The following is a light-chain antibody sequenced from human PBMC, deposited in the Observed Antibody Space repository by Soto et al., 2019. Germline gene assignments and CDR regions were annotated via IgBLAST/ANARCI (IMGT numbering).Light chain of an antibody. V-gene: IGLV1-44*01. CDR3: AVWDDSLNGFFV. J-gene: IGLJ1*01. CDR2: TNN. Sequence: QSVLTQPPSASGTPGQRVTISCSGSSSNIGSNSVSWYQQLPGTAPKLLIYTNNQRPSGVPDRFSGSKSSTSASLAISGLQSQDEADYYCAVWDDSLNGFFVFGTGTKVTVL. CDR1: SSNIGSNS.